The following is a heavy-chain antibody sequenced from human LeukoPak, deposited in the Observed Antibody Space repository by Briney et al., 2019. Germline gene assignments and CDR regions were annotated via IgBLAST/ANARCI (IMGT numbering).Heavy chain of an antibody. V-gene: IGHV3-9*01. D-gene: IGHD3-9*01. CDR1: GFTFEDYA. CDR3: AKGEFDILTGSYYFDY. Sequence: GRSLRLSCAASGFTFEDYAMHWVRQVPGKGLEWVSGISWNSGSIGYADSVKGRFTISRDNAKNSLYLQMDSLRAEDTALYYCAKGEFDILTGSYYFDYWGQGTLVTVSS. J-gene: IGHJ4*02. CDR2: ISWNSGSI.